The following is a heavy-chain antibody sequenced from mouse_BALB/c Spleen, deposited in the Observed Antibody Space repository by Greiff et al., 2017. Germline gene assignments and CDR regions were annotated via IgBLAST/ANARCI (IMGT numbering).Heavy chain of an antibody. V-gene: IGHV2-2*02. CDR3: ARRGWITTATDYAMDY. D-gene: IGHD1-2*01. CDR1: GFSLTSYG. J-gene: IGHJ4*01. CDR2: IWSGGST. Sequence: QVQLKESGPGLVQPSQSLSITCTVSGFSLTSYGVHWVRQSPGKGLEWLGVIWSGGSTDYNAAFISRLSISKDNSKSQVFFKMNSLQANDTAIYYCARRGWITTATDYAMDYWGQGTSVTVSS.